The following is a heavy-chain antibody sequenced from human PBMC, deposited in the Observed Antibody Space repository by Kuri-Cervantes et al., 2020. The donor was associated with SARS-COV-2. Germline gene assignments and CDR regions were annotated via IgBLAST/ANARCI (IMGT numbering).Heavy chain of an antibody. V-gene: IGHV1-2*02. D-gene: IGHD1-26*01. CDR1: GYTFTGYY. CDR3: VRASSGSYYRFGC. Sequence: ASVKVSCKASGYTFTGYYMHWVRQAPGQGLEWMGWISPNSGGTNYAQKFQGRVTMTRDTSISTAYMELSRLRSDDTAVYYCVRASSGSYYRFGCWGQGTLVTVSS. J-gene: IGHJ4*02. CDR2: ISPNSGGT.